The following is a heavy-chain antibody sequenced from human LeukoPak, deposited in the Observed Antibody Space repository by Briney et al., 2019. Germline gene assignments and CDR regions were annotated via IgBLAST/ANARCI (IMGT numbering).Heavy chain of an antibody. CDR2: ITGSGGNT. V-gene: IGHV3-23*01. CDR1: GFIFSSYS. D-gene: IGHD3-22*01. J-gene: IGHJ4*02. Sequence: QSGGSLRLSCAASGFIFSSYSMSWVRQAPGKGLEWVSVITGSGGNTYYADSVRGRFTISRDNSKNTLYLQMNSLGAEDTAVYYCARVSYYDSSGYYFLSYVDYWGQGTLVTVSS. CDR3: ARVSYYDSSGYYFLSYVDY.